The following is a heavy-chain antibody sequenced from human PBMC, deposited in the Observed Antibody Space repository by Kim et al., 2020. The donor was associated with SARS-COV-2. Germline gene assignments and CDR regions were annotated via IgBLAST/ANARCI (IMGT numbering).Heavy chain of an antibody. D-gene: IGHD3-3*01. V-gene: IGHV7-4-1*02. J-gene: IGHJ2*01. CDR2: INTNTGNP. CDR1: GYTFTSYA. CDR3: ASGAGDRIRFLEWPKNWYFDL. Sequence: ASVKVSCKASGYTFTSYAMNWVRQAPGQGLEWMGWINTNTGNPTYAQGFTGRFVFSLDTSVSTAYLQISSLKAEDTAVYYCASGAGDRIRFLEWPKNWYFDLWGRGTLVTVSS.